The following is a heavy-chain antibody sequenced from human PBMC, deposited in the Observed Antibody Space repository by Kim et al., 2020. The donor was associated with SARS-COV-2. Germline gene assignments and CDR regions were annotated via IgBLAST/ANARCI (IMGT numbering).Heavy chain of an antibody. CDR1: GFTFSSYS. Sequence: GGSLRLSCAASGFTFSSYSMNWVRQAPGKGLEWVSYISSSSSTIYYADSVKGRFTISRDNAKNSLYLQMNSLRDEDTAVYYCARAGTMVRGVLLWFDPWGQGTLVTVSS. J-gene: IGHJ5*02. V-gene: IGHV3-48*02. CDR2: ISSSSSTI. D-gene: IGHD3-10*01. CDR3: ARAGTMVRGVLLWFDP.